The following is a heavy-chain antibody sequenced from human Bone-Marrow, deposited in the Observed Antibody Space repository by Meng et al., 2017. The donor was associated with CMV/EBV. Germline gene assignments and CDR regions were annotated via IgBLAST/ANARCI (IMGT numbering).Heavy chain of an antibody. CDR3: AREGGSYYGGYYFDY. D-gene: IGHD1-26*01. CDR1: GFTFSSYG. CDR2: ISSSGSTI. V-gene: IGHV3-48*04. Sequence: GESLKISCAASGFTFSSYGMHWVRQAPGKGLEWVSYISSSGSTIYYADSVKDRFTISRDNAKNSLYLQMNSLRAEDTAVYYCAREGGSYYGGYYFDYWGQGTLVTVSS. J-gene: IGHJ4*02.